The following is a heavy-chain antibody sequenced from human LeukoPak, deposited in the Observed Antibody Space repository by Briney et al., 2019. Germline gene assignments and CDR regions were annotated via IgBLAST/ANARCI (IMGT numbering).Heavy chain of an antibody. V-gene: IGHV1-2*02. J-gene: IGHJ4*02. CDR1: GYTFTGYY. CDR3: ARLDCSSTSCFFDY. Sequence: ASVKVSSKASGYTFTGYYMHWVRQAPGQGLEWMGWINPNSGGTNYAQKFQGRVTMTRGTSISTAYMELSRLRSDDTAVYYCARLDCSSTSCFFDYWGQGTLVTVSS. CDR2: INPNSGGT. D-gene: IGHD2-2*01.